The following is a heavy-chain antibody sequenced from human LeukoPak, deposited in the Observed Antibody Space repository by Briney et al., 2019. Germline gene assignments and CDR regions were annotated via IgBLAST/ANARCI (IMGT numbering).Heavy chain of an antibody. J-gene: IGHJ5*02. CDR2: IFHSGNS. Sequence: SETLSLTCAVSGDSISSGDYSWSWLRQPSGKGLEWIGYIFHSGNSYYNPSLKSRVTISVDKSKNQFSLRLTSVTAADTAVYYCARELWFVNAPGSWLDLWGQGALVTVSS. CDR3: ARELWFVNAPGSWLDL. CDR1: GDSISSGDYS. D-gene: IGHD3-10*01. V-gene: IGHV4-30-2*01.